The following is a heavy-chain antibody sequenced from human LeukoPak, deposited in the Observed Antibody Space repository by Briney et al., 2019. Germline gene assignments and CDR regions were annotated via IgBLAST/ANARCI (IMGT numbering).Heavy chain of an antibody. CDR2: ISNGGGAT. V-gene: IGHV3-7*03. J-gene: IGHJ5*02. D-gene: IGHD3-10*02. Sequence: QAGGFLRLSCVASGYTFSPYWMSWVRQIPGRGLEWVASISNGGGATYYVDSVRGRFTISRDDAKNSLFLQMNGLRSDDTAVYYCTRENYVPDSWGQGTLVTVSS. CDR1: GYTFSPYW. CDR3: TRENYVPDS.